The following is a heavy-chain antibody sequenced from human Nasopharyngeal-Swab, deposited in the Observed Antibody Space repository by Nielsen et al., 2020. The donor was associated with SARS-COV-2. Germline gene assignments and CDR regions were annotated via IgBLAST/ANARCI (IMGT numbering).Heavy chain of an antibody. V-gene: IGHV2-70*01. D-gene: IGHD3-16*01. Sequence: SGATLVKPTQTLTLTCTFSGFSLSTSGMCVSWIRQPPGKALEWLALIDWDDDKYYSTSLKTRLTISKDTSKNQVVLTMTNMDPVDTATYYCARIQAMITFGGANYYGMDVWGQGTTATVSS. CDR1: GFSLSTSGMC. CDR3: ARIQAMITFGGANYYGMDV. CDR2: IDWDDDK. J-gene: IGHJ6*02.